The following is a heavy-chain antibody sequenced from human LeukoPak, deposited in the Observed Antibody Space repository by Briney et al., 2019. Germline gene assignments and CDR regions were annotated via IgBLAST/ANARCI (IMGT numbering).Heavy chain of an antibody. CDR3: AKVAVAGTSGAYYYYGMDV. D-gene: IGHD6-19*01. J-gene: IGHJ6*02. CDR1: GFTSSSYA. V-gene: IGHV3-23*01. Sequence: GGSLRLSCAASGFTSSSYAMTWVRQAPGKGLEWVSAISGSGGSTYYADSVKGRFTISRDNSKNTLYLQMNSLRAEDTAVYYCAKVAVAGTSGAYYYYGMDVWGQGTTVTVSS. CDR2: ISGSGGST.